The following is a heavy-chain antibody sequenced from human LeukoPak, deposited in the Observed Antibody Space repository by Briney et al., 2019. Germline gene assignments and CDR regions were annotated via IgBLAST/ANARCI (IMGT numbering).Heavy chain of an antibody. CDR3: ARANSCWYNWGPIDI. CDR1: GVTFSSYA. V-gene: IGHV3-30-3*01. CDR2: ISYDGSNK. Sequence: GGSLRLSCAASGVTFSSYAMHWVRQAPGKGLELVALISYDGSNKYYADSVRGRSTISRDNSKNTLYLQMNSLRPDATAVYFCARANSCWYNWGPIDIWCQGTMVTVSS. J-gene: IGHJ3*02. D-gene: IGHD1-1*01.